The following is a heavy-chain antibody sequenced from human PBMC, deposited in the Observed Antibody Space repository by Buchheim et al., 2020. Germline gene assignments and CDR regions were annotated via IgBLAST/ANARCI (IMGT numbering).Heavy chain of an antibody. J-gene: IGHJ6*02. CDR1: GGSISSTTDF. V-gene: IGHV4-39*07. Sequence: QLQLQESGPGLVKPSETLSLTCSVSGGSISSTTDFWAWIRQPPGKGLEWIGRVYYTGSNYYNPVLKSRVTISVDTFKNQFALNLTSVTAADTAVYYCARVRGLIMGDYGMDVWGQGTT. CDR3: ARVRGLIMGDYGMDV. CDR2: VYYTGSN. D-gene: IGHD3-10*01.